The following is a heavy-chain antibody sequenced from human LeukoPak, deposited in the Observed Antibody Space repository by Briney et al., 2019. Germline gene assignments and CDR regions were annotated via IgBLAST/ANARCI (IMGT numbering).Heavy chain of an antibody. Sequence: ASVKVSCKASGYTFTSYYMHWVRQASGQGLEWMGIINPSGGSTSYAQKFQGRVTMTRDTSTSTVYMELSSLESDDTAVYYCATEPGYNNTWGQGTLVTVSS. CDR1: GYTFTSYY. CDR2: INPSGGST. J-gene: IGHJ5*02. CDR3: ATEPGYNNT. D-gene: IGHD1-14*01. V-gene: IGHV1-46*01.